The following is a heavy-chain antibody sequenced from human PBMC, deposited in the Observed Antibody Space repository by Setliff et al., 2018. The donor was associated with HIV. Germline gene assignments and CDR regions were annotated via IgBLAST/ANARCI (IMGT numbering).Heavy chain of an antibody. V-gene: IGHV4-59*03. CDR2: SSPTANT. CDR3: AKSSPPIGYISDH. CDR1: GASISSYY. D-gene: IGHD5-12*01. J-gene: IGHJ4*02. Sequence: PSETLSLTCSVSGASISSYYWSWIRQPPGKGLEWIGYSSPTANTNYNPSLKSRVTISTATSKNQFSLNVRSVTAADTAVYFCAKSSPPIGYISDHWGQGTLVTVSS.